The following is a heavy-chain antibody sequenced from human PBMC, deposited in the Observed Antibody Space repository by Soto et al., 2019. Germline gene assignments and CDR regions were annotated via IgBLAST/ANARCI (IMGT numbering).Heavy chain of an antibody. CDR1: GFTFSSYS. D-gene: IGHD3-22*01. CDR2: ISSSSSNI. J-gene: IGHJ4*02. CDR3: ARDTKMLAPLIYMDH. V-gene: IGHV3-21*01. Sequence: GGSLRLSCAASGFTFSSYSMNWVRQAPGKGLEWVSSISSSSSNIDYADSVKGRFTISRDNANNSLYLQMNNLSADDTAVYYCARDTKMLAPLIYMDHWGRGTLVTVSS.